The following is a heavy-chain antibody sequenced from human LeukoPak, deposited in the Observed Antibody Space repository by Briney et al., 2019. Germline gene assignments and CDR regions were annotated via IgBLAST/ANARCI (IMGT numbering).Heavy chain of an antibody. Sequence: SETLSLTCTVSGGSISSYYWSWIRQPPGKGLEWIGYIYYSGSTNYNPSLKSRVTISVDTSKNQFSLKLSSVTAADTAVYYCARHAGKDFDYWGQGTLVAVSS. J-gene: IGHJ4*02. V-gene: IGHV4-59*08. CDR2: IYYSGST. D-gene: IGHD6-13*01. CDR3: ARHAGKDFDY. CDR1: GGSISSYY.